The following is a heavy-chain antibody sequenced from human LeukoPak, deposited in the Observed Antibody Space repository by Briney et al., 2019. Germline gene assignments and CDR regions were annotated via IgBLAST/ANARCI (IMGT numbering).Heavy chain of an antibody. Sequence: QPGGSLRLSCAASGFTFGNHWMSWVRQTPGKGLESVAHINLDGSEKYYVDSVKGRFTISRDNAKNSLYLQMNSLRADDTALYYCARGHYGRDYWGQGTLVTVSS. J-gene: IGHJ4*02. V-gene: IGHV3-7*04. D-gene: IGHD4-17*01. CDR2: INLDGSEK. CDR3: ARGHYGRDY. CDR1: GFTFGNHW.